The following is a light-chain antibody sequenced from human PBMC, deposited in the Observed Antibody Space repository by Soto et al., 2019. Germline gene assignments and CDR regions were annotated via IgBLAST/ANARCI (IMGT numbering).Light chain of an antibody. CDR3: QVWDSTSDHPI. CDR1: NIGSKS. V-gene: IGLV3-21*04. Sequence: SYELTQAPSVSVAPGSTARIPCGGNNIGSKSVQWYQRKPGQAPVLVIYYDDDRPSGVPERFSGSNSGNTATLTINRVEAGDEADYFCQVWDSTSDHPIFGGGTKLTVL. J-gene: IGLJ2*01. CDR2: YDD.